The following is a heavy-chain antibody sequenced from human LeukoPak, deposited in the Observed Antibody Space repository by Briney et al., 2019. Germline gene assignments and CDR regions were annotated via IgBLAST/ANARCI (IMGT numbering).Heavy chain of an antibody. J-gene: IGHJ4*02. CDR1: GDSVSSNSAA. V-gene: IGHV6-1*01. Sequence: SQTLSLTCAISGDSVSSNSAAWNWIRQSPSRGPEWLGRTYYRSKWYNDYAVSVKSRITINPDTSKNQFSLQLNSVTPEDTAVYYCARDRLHYGEYEKTFDYWGQGTLVTVSS. CDR3: ARDRLHYGEYEKTFDY. D-gene: IGHD4-17*01. CDR2: TYYRSKWYN.